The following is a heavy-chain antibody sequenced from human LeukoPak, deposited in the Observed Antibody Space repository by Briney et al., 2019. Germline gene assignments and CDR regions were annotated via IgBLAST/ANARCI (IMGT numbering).Heavy chain of an antibody. D-gene: IGHD3-3*01. CDR1: GFTFGDYA. V-gene: IGHV3-49*03. CDR3: TRDRITIFGVVIMGYYIDV. J-gene: IGHJ6*03. CDR2: IRSKAYGGAT. Sequence: HPGRSLRLSCTASGFTFGDYAMSWFRQAPGKGLEWVGFIRSKAYGGATEYAASVKGRFTISRDDSKSIAYLQMNSLKTEDTAVYYCTRDRITIFGVVIMGYYIDVWGKGTTVTVSS.